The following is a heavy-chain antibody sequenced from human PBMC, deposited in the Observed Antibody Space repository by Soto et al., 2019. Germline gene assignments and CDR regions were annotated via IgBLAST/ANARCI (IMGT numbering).Heavy chain of an antibody. J-gene: IGHJ4*02. Sequence: SETLSLTCTVSGGSISGHYWIWIRQPPGEGMEWIGYIFYSGSTTYNNNPSLKSRVSISVDTSKNQFYLGLSSVTPADTALYYCARVGSSGWSPDYWGQGTLVTVSS. V-gene: IGHV4-59*11. D-gene: IGHD6-19*01. CDR3: ARVGSSGWSPDY. CDR2: IFYSGSTTY. CDR1: GGSISGHY.